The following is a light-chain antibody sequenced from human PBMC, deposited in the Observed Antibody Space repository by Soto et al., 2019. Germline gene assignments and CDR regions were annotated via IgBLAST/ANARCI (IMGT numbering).Light chain of an antibody. CDR3: QQYYSTLWT. CDR1: QSVLYSSNNKNY. V-gene: IGKV4-1*01. Sequence: DIVMTQSKDSLAVSLGERATTHCKSSQSVLYSSNNKNYLAWYQQKPGQPPKLLIYWASTRESGVPDRFSGSGSGTDFTLTISSLQAEDVAVYYCQQYYSTLWTFGQGTKADIK. J-gene: IGKJ1*01. CDR2: WAS.